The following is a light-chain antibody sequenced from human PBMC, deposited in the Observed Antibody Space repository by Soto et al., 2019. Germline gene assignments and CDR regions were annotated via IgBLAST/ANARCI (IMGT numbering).Light chain of an antibody. Sequence: IELTQSPPFLSASVGDRVTITCRADEGITTYLAWYQQQPGKAPKVLIYGASTLQNGVPPRFSGSGSGTEFTLTINSLQPEDYATYYCQQVKSFPLTFGGGTKVEVK. CDR2: GAS. V-gene: IGKV1-9*01. CDR3: QQVKSFPLT. J-gene: IGKJ4*01. CDR1: EGITTY.